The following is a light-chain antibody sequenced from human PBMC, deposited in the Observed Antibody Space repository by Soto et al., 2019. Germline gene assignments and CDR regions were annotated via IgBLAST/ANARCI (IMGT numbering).Light chain of an antibody. V-gene: IGKV3-11*01. Sequence: EIVLTQSPDTLSLSPGESATLSCRASQSVSRYLAWYQQKPGQTPRLLIYDASNRAAGIPARFSGSGSGTDFTLTISNLQAEDEAVYFCHQYYSAPLTFGAGTKVEIK. CDR3: HQYYSAPLT. CDR1: QSVSRY. J-gene: IGKJ4*01. CDR2: DAS.